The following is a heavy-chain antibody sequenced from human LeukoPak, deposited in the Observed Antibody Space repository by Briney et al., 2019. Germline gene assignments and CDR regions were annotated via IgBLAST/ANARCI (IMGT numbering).Heavy chain of an antibody. CDR2: ISSSGSTI. D-gene: IGHD1-26*01. CDR1: GVTFSTFE. Sequence: GGSLRLSCAASGVTFSTFEVNWVRQAPGKGLEWVSFISSSGSTIFYADSVKGRFTISRDNARNSLYLRMNSLRSEDTAIYYCARVGASYGALDYWGQGALVTVSS. J-gene: IGHJ4*02. CDR3: ARVGASYGALDY. V-gene: IGHV3-48*03.